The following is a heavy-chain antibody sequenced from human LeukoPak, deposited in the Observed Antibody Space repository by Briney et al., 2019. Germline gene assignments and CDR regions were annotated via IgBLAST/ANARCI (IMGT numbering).Heavy chain of an antibody. CDR1: GFTVGNNY. J-gene: IGHJ4*02. CDR2: IYSGGST. CDR3: ATNMGF. D-gene: IGHD2/OR15-2a*01. Sequence: GGTLRLSCAASGFTVGNNYMKWIRQAPGKGLEWVSLIYSGGSTYYADSVKGRFTISRDSSKNTLYLQMNSLRVEDTAVYYCATNMGFWGQGTLVTVSS. V-gene: IGHV3-53*01.